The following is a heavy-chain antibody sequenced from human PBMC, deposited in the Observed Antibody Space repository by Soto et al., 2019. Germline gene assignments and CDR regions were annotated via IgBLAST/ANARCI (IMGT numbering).Heavy chain of an antibody. J-gene: IGHJ6*03. CDR3: ARAQYDYIWGSYRFVYYYYMDV. CDR1: GFTFSSYD. Sequence: GGSLRLSCAASGFTFSSYDMHWVRQATGKGLEWVSAIGTAGDTYYPGSVKGRFTISRENAKNSLYLQMNSLRAGDTAVYYCARAQYDYIWGSYRFVYYYYMDVWGKGTTVTVSS. D-gene: IGHD3-16*02. V-gene: IGHV3-13*01. CDR2: IGTAGDT.